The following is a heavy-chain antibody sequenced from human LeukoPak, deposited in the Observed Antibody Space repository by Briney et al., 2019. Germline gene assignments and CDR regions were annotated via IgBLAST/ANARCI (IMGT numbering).Heavy chain of an antibody. CDR3: ARLGSWFDP. D-gene: IGHD2-2*03. Sequence: SETLPHPRTVSGVSLRSSIYFWGWIPQPPGKGLEGIGNLYHSGNTYSNPSVKSRVTISVATSKNQFSLKLSSVTAADTAVYYCARLGSWFDPWGQGTLVTVSS. CDR2: LYHSGNT. J-gene: IGHJ5*02. CDR1: GVSLRSSIYF. V-gene: IGHV4-39*01.